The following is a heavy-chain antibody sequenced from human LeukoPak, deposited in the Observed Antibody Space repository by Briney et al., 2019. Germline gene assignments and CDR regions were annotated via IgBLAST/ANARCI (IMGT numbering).Heavy chain of an antibody. CDR3: ARVRCSGGSCYLGY. D-gene: IGHD2-15*01. Sequence: SETLSLTCTVSGGSISSYYWTWIRQPPGKGLEWIGYIYYSGSTNYNPSLKSRVTISVDTSKNQFSLKLSSVTAADTAVYYCARVRCSGGSCYLGYWGQGTLVTVSS. CDR1: GGSISSYY. V-gene: IGHV4-59*01. J-gene: IGHJ4*02. CDR2: IYYSGST.